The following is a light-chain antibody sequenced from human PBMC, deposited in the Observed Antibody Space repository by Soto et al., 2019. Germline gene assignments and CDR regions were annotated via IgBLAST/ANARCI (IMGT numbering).Light chain of an antibody. CDR2: WAS. CDR3: QQYYTTPAIT. V-gene: IGKV4-1*01. J-gene: IGKJ4*01. Sequence: DIVMTQSPDSLALSLGERATINCKSSQIVLHSSNNLNYLAWFQQKPGQPPKLLIYWASTRESGVPDRFSGSGSGTDFTLTISSLQAEDVAVYYCQQYYTTPAITFGGGTKVDIK. CDR1: QIVLHSSNNLNY.